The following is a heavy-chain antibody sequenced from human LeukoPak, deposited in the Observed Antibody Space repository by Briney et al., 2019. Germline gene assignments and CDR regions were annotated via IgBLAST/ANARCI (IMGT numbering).Heavy chain of an antibody. CDR3: AKERNMVRGVTPLDY. V-gene: IGHV3-30*04. CDR2: ISYDGSNK. Sequence: GGSLRLSCAASGFTFSSYAMHWVRQAPGKGLEWVAVISYDGSNKYYADSVKGRFTISRDNSKNTLYLQMNSLRAEDTAVYYCAKERNMVRGVTPLDYWGQGTLVTVSS. D-gene: IGHD3-10*01. J-gene: IGHJ4*02. CDR1: GFTFSSYA.